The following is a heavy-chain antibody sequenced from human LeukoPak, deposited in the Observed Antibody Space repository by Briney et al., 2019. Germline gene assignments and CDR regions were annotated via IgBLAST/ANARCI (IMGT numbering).Heavy chain of an antibody. D-gene: IGHD4-11*01. CDR1: GFTPSRFS. CDR2: IKQGGSEI. J-gene: IGHJ4*02. Sequence: GGSLRLSWLASGFTPSRFSMSWVRQAPGEGLEYVALIKQGGSEIYHMDSVKGRFSISRAAATNSLYLQMNSLRVEDTALYYCARDRESESDSEGDHWGQGTLVTVSS. V-gene: IGHV3-7*01. CDR3: ARDRESESDSEGDH.